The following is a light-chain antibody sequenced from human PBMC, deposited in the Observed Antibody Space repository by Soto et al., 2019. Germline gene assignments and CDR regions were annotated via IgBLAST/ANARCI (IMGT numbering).Light chain of an antibody. CDR1: SSDVGGYSY. CDR3: SSYTSSSTLVV. CDR2: EVS. V-gene: IGLV2-14*01. J-gene: IGLJ2*01. Sequence: QSALTQPASVSGSPGQSITISCTGTSSDVGGYSYVSWYQQYPGKAPKLMIYEVSNRPSGVSTRFSGSKSGNTASLTISGLQAEDEADYYCSSYTSSSTLVVFGGGTKVTVL.